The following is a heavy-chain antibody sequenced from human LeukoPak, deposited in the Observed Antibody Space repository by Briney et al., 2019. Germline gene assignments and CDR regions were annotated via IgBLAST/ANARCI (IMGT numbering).Heavy chain of an antibody. J-gene: IGHJ4*02. V-gene: IGHV1-2*02. Sequence: VASVKVSCKASGYTFTGYYMHWVRQAPGQGLEWMGWINPNSGGTNSAQRFQGRVTMARDTSISTAYMELSRLRSDDTAVYHCARSREATAGPFDYWGQGTLVTVSS. CDR3: ARSREATAGPFDY. CDR2: INPNSGGT. CDR1: GYTFTGYY. D-gene: IGHD6-13*01.